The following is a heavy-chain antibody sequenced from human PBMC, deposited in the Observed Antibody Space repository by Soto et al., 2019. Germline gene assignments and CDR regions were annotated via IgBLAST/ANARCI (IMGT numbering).Heavy chain of an antibody. J-gene: IGHJ5*02. Sequence: ASVKASCKASGYTFTGYYMHWVRQAPGQGLEWMGWINPNSGGTNYAQKFQGWVTMTRDTSISTAYMELSRLRSDDTAVYYCARGYCISTSCWFDPWGQGTLVTVSS. CDR3: ARGYCISTSCWFDP. CDR1: GYTFTGYY. CDR2: INPNSGGT. V-gene: IGHV1-2*04. D-gene: IGHD2-2*01.